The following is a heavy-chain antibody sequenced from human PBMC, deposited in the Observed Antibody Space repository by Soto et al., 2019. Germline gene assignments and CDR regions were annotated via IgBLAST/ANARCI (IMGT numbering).Heavy chain of an antibody. D-gene: IGHD3-16*01. V-gene: IGHV4-61*08. J-gene: IGHJ4*02. CDR3: ARDRGTTFDY. CDR2: IYYSGST. Sequence: PSETLSLTCTVSGASISSGGYWSWIRQHPGKGLEWIGYIYYSGSTNYNPSLKSRVTISVDTSKNQFSLKLSSVTAADTAVYYWARDRGTTFDYWGQGTLVTVSS. CDR1: GASISSGGY.